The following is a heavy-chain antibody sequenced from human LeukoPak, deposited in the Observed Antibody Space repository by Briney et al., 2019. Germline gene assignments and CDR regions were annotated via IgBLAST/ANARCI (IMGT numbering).Heavy chain of an antibody. CDR2: FYYSGST. CDR1: GGSVSSGSYY. V-gene: IGHV4-61*01. CDR3: AREKNYGRPQNAFDI. Sequence: SETLSLTCTVSGGSVSSGSYYWSWIRQPPGKGLEWIGFFYYSGSTNYNPSVKSRVTISVDTSKNQFSLKLTSVTAADTAVYYCAREKNYGRPQNAFDIWGQGTMVTVSP. J-gene: IGHJ3*02. D-gene: IGHD1-7*01.